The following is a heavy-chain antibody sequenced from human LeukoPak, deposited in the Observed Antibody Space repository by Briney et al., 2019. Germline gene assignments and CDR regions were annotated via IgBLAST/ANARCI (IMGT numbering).Heavy chain of an antibody. CDR3: VSSWHVYFDY. D-gene: IGHD6-13*01. V-gene: IGHV4-4*07. J-gene: IGHJ4*02. CDR1: GGSISSYY. CDR2: IYTSGST. Sequence: NPSETLSLTCTVSGGSISSYYWSWIRQPAGKGLEWIGSIYTSGSTNYNPSLKSRVTMSVDTSKNQFSLKLSSVTAADTAVYYCVSSWHVYFDYWGQGTLVTVSS.